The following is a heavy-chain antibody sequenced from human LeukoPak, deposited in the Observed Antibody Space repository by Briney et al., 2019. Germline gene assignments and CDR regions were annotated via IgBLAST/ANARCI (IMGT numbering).Heavy chain of an antibody. V-gene: IGHV4-59*08. CDR2: IYYSGST. CDR3: ARHMGDGYIYYYYYMDV. J-gene: IGHJ6*03. CDR1: GGSFSGYY. Sequence: SETLSLTCAVYGGSFSGYYWSWIRQPPGKGLEWIGYIYYSGSTNYNPSLKSRVTISVDTSKNQFSLKLSSVTAADTAVYYCARHMGDGYIYYYYYMDVWGKGTTVTISS. D-gene: IGHD5-24*01.